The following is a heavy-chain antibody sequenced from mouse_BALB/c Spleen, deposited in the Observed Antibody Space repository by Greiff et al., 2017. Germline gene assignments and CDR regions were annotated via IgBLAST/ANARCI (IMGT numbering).Heavy chain of an antibody. V-gene: IGHV3-2*02. CDR1: GYSITSDYA. Sequence: EVKLMESGPGLVKPSQSLSLTCTVTGYSITSDYAWNWIRQFPGNKLEWMGYISYSGSTSYNPSLKSRISITRDTSKNQFFLQLNSVTTEDTATYYCARVDGYSFDYWGQGTTLTVSS. J-gene: IGHJ2*01. CDR3: ARVDGYSFDY. CDR2: ISYSGST. D-gene: IGHD2-3*01.